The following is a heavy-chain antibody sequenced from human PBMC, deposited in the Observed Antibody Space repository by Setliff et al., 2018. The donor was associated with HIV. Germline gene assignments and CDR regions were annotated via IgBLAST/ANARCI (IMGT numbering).Heavy chain of an antibody. D-gene: IGHD3-10*01. CDR1: GGSFSDYH. V-gene: IGHV4-34*01. CDR3: ARDFLQYGFSYFDY. Sequence: SETLSLTCAVYGGSFSDYHWSWIRQSPGKGLQWIGDINHSGDTNYNTSLKGRVTISVDTSKNQFSLKLNSVTAADTAVYYCARDFLQYGFSYFDYWGQGSLVTSPQ. CDR2: INHSGDT. J-gene: IGHJ4*02.